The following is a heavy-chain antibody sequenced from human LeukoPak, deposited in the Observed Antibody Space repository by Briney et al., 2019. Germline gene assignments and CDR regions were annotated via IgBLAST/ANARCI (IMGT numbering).Heavy chain of an antibody. CDR2: IYYSGST. CDR3: ARANYYGSAEDY. J-gene: IGHJ4*02. Sequence: TLSLTCTVSGGSISSGDYYWSWIRQPPGKGLEWIGYIYYSGSTYYNPSFKSRVTISVDTSKNQFSLKLSSVTAADTAVYYCARANYYGSAEDYWGQGTLVTVSS. CDR1: GGSISSGDYY. D-gene: IGHD3-10*01. V-gene: IGHV4-30-4*01.